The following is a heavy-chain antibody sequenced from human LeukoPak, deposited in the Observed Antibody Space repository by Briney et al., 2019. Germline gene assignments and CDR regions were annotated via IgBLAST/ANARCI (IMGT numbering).Heavy chain of an antibody. V-gene: IGHV3-7*01. CDR1: GFTFSSYW. J-gene: IGHJ6*03. Sequence: GGSLRLSCAASGFTFSSYWMSWVRQAPGKGLEWVANIKQDGSEKYYVDSVKGRFTISRDNAKNSLYLQMNSLRAEDTAVYYCARETYYDFWSGKNYYYMDVWGKGTTVTVSS. CDR3: ARETYYDFWSGKNYYYMDV. D-gene: IGHD3-3*01. CDR2: IKQDGSEK.